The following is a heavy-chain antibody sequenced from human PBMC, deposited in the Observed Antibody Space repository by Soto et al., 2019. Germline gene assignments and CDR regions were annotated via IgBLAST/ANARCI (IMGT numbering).Heavy chain of an antibody. CDR1: DGSISGYF. Sequence: PSETLSLTCIVSDGSISGYFWSWIRQPPGKGLEWIGYVYHSEKTDSNPSLKSRVTISTDTSKNQISLSLTSVTAADTAVYYCARPKGIAPAIWYFDLWGRGTLVTVS. CDR3: ARPKGIAPAIWYFDL. V-gene: IGHV4-59*08. CDR2: VYHSEKT. D-gene: IGHD6-13*01. J-gene: IGHJ2*01.